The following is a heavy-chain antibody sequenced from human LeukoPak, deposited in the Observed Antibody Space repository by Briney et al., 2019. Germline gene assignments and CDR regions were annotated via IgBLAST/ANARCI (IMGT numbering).Heavy chain of an antibody. CDR1: GFTFDDYG. D-gene: IGHD2-2*01. J-gene: IGHJ3*02. Sequence: GGSLKLSCAASGFTFDDYGMSWVRQAPGRGLEWVSGINWNGGSTGYADSVKGRFTISRDNAKNSLYLQMNSLRAEDTALYYCARVMPEVAFDIWGQGTMVTVSS. CDR2: INWNGGST. CDR3: ARVMPEVAFDI. V-gene: IGHV3-20*04.